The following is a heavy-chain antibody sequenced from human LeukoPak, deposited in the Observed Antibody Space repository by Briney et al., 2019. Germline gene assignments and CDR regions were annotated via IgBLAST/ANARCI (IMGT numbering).Heavy chain of an antibody. Sequence: GGSLRLSCAASGFTVSSNYMSWVRQAPGKGLEWVSVIYSGGSTYYADSVKGRFTISRDNSKNTLYLQMNSLRAEDTAVYYCAKNLYDYVWGSYRYSLGVFDIWGQGTMVTVSS. CDR1: GFTVSSNY. V-gene: IGHV3-66*01. D-gene: IGHD3-16*02. CDR3: AKNLYDYVWGSYRYSLGVFDI. J-gene: IGHJ3*02. CDR2: IYSGGST.